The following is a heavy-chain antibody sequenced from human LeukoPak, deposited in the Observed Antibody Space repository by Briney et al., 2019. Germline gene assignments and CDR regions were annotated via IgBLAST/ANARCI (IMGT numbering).Heavy chain of an antibody. J-gene: IGHJ4*02. CDR1: GGTFSSYA. CDR2: IIPIFGTA. V-gene: IGHV1-69*05. D-gene: IGHD2-2*01. CDR3: ARQSIGYCSSTSCYFYYFDY. Sequence: GASVKVPCKASGGTFSSYAISWVRQAPGQGLEWMGGIIPIFGTANYAQKFQGRVTITTDESTSTAYMELSSLRSEDTAVYYCARQSIGYCSSTSCYFYYFDYWGQGTLVTVSS.